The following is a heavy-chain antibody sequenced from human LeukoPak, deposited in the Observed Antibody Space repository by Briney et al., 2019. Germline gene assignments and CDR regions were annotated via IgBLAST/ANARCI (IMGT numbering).Heavy chain of an antibody. CDR2: VYYSGST. Sequence: SETLSLTCTVSGGSISSSYYYWSWIRQPPGTGLEWIAYVYYSGSTYYNPSLKSRLTISVDTSKNQFSLKLNSVTAADTAVYYCARGGGGSSTVTTYWFDPWGQGALVTVSS. CDR1: GGSISSSYYY. J-gene: IGHJ5*02. CDR3: ARGGGGSSTVTTYWFDP. V-gene: IGHV4-30-4*01. D-gene: IGHD4-17*01.